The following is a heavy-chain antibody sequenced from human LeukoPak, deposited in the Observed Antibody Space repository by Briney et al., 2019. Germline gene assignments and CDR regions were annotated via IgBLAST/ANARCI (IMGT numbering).Heavy chain of an antibody. V-gene: IGHV4-59*01. CDR1: GGSISSSY. Sequence: SETLSLTCTVSGGSISSSYWSWIRQSPEKGLEWIGYIYYSGYTNYNPSLKSRVTISVDTSKNQFSLRLSSVTAADTAVYYCAREFSSGWHIYFDFWGQGTLVTVSS. CDR2: IYYSGYT. J-gene: IGHJ4*02. D-gene: IGHD6-19*01. CDR3: AREFSSGWHIYFDF.